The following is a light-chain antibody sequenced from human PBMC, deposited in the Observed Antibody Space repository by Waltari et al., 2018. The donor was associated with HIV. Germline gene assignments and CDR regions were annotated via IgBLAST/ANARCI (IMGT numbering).Light chain of an antibody. CDR2: NDR. CDR1: TIGTKD. CDR3: QVWHYSVG. Sequence: SYELTQPFSVSVALGQTVRITCGGSTIGTKDVHWYQQRPGQAPLLVIFNDRNRPSGIPGRFSGSKSRNTATLTISGAQAGDEADYYCQVWHYSVGFGGGTKLTVL. V-gene: IGLV3-9*01. J-gene: IGLJ3*02.